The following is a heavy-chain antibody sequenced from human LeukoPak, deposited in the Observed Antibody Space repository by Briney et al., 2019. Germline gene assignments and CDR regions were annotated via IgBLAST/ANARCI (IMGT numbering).Heavy chain of an antibody. CDR1: GFTFDDYG. J-gene: IGHJ4*02. CDR3: ARDIYCSSTSCYPLGDY. CDR2: INWNGGST. D-gene: IGHD2-2*01. V-gene: IGHV3-20*04. Sequence: GGSLRLSCAASGFTFDDYGMSWVRQAPGKGLEWVSGINWNGGSTGYADSVKGRFTISRDNAKNSLYLQMNSLRAEDTALYYCARDIYCSSTSCYPLGDYWGQGTLVTVSS.